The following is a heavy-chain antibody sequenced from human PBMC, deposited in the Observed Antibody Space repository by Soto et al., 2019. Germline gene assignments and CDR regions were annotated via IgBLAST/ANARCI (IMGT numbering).Heavy chain of an antibody. Sequence: ASVKVSCKASGYTFTSYGISWVRQAPGQGLEWMGWISAYNGNTNYAQKLQGRVTMTTDTSTSTAYMELRSLRSDDTAVYYCARPAAALEHNWFDPWGQGTLVTVSS. V-gene: IGHV1-18*01. CDR1: GYTFTSYG. CDR2: ISAYNGNT. J-gene: IGHJ5*02. CDR3: ARPAAALEHNWFDP. D-gene: IGHD1-1*01.